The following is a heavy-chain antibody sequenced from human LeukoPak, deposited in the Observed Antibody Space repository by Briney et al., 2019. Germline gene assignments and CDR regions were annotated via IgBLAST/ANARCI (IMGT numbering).Heavy chain of an antibody. CDR2: ISGSGGST. Sequence: QPGGSLRLSCAASGFTFSSYAMSWVRQAPGKGLEWVSDISGSGGSTYYADSVKGRFTISRDNAKNSLYLQMNSLRAEDTAVYYCARVIGSQAFDYWGQGTLVTVSS. D-gene: IGHD3-10*01. CDR1: GFTFSSYA. V-gene: IGHV3-23*01. J-gene: IGHJ4*02. CDR3: ARVIGSQAFDY.